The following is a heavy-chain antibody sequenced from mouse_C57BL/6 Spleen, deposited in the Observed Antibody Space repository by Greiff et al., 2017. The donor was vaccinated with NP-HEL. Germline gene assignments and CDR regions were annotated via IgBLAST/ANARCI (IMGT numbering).Heavy chain of an antibody. CDR3: ARHWDNAMDY. J-gene: IGHJ4*01. V-gene: IGHV1-19*01. CDR1: GYTFTYYY. CDR2: INPYNGGT. Sequence: VQLKESGPVLVKPGASVKMSCKASGYTFTYYYMNWVKQSHGKSLEWIGVINPYNGGTSYNQKFKGKATLTVDKSSSTAYMELNSLTSEDSAVYYCARHWDNAMDYWGQGTSVTVSS. D-gene: IGHD4-1*01.